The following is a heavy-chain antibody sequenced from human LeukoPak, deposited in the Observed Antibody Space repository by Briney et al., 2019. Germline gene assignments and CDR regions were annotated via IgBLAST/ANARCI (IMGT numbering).Heavy chain of an antibody. Sequence: SETLSLTCTVSGGSISSSSYYRGWIRQPPGKGLEWIGSIYYSRSTSYNASLKSRVTISVDTSKNQFYLKLSSVTAADTAVYYCASHGGYCSGGSCYAIDYWNQGTLVTVSS. V-gene: IGHV4-39*01. CDR3: ASHGGYCSGGSCYAIDY. CDR1: GGSISSSSYY. D-gene: IGHD2-15*01. CDR2: IYYSRST. J-gene: IGHJ4*02.